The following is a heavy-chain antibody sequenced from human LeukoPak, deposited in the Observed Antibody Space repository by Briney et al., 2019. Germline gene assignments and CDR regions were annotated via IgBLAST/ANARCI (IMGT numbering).Heavy chain of an antibody. V-gene: IGHV1-2*02. CDR1: GYTFTGYY. Sequence: ASVKVSCKASGYTFTGYYMHWVRQAPGQGLEWMGWINPNSGGTNYAQKFQGRVTMTRDTSISTAYMELSRLRSDDTAVYYCARERGGYYDSSGYTNNWFDPWGQGTLVTVSS. J-gene: IGHJ5*02. CDR3: ARERGGYYDSSGYTNNWFDP. D-gene: IGHD3-22*01. CDR2: INPNSGGT.